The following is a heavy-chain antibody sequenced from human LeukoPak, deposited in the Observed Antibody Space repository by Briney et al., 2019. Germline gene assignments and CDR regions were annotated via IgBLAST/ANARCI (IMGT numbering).Heavy chain of an antibody. D-gene: IGHD1-7*01. CDR2: TSGSSGSTI. CDR1: GFAFSRYG. J-gene: IGHJ4*02. V-gene: IGHV3-48*04. Sequence: GGSLRLSCKASGFAFSRYGMNWVRQAPGRGLEWLSYTSGSSGSTIYYAQSVRGRFTISRDNAKNSLYLQMNSLRVEDTAVYYCARDGDYDWNYRSGFDYWGQGTLVTVSS. CDR3: ARDGDYDWNYRSGFDY.